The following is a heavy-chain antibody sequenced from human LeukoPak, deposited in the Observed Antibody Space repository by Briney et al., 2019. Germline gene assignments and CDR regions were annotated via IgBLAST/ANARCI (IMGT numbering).Heavy chain of an antibody. CDR1: GFTLSSYA. Sequence: GGSLRLSCAASGFTLSSYAMSRIRQAPGKGLEWLSAISPTTGTTFYADSVEGRFTISRDNSRDTLYLQMHSLRAEDTAMYYCATKTSIGDRYFDYWGQGSLVTVSS. CDR2: ISPTTGTT. V-gene: IGHV3-23*01. CDR3: ATKTSIGDRYFDY. J-gene: IGHJ4*02. D-gene: IGHD4-17*01.